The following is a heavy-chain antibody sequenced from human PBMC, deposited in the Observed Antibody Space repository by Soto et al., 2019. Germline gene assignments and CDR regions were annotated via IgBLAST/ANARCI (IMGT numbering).Heavy chain of an antibody. J-gene: IGHJ3*02. V-gene: IGHV4-38-2*02. CDR2: IYHSGST. D-gene: IGHD3-22*01. Sequence: SETLSLTCTVSGYSISSGYYWGWIQQPPGKGLEWIGSIYHSGSTYYNPSLKSRVTISGDTTKNPFSLKLSSVTAADTAVYYCARVDDSSGYYADAFDIWGQGTMVTVSS. CDR1: GYSISSGYY. CDR3: ARVDDSSGYYADAFDI.